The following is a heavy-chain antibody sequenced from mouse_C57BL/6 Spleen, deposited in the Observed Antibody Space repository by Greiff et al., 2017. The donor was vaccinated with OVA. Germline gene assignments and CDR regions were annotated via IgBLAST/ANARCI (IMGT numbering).Heavy chain of an antibody. CDR2: IDPSDSYI. CDR3: ARIETAQARFAY. D-gene: IGHD3-2*02. J-gene: IGHJ3*01. CDR1: GYTFTSYW. Sequence: QVQLQQPGAELVMPGASVKLSCKASGYTFTSYWMHWVKQRPGQGLEWIGEIDPSDSYINYNQKFKGKSTMTVDKSSSTAYMQLSSLTSEDSAVYYCARIETAQARFAYWGQGTLVTVSA. V-gene: IGHV1-69*01.